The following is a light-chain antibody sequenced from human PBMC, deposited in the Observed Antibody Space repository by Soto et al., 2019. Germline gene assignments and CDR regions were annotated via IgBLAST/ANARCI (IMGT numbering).Light chain of an antibody. V-gene: IGLV2-14*03. CDR3: SSYTSSSTPVL. Sequence: QSALTQPASVSGSPGQSITISCTGTSSDVGGYNYVSWYQQHPGKAPKLIIYDVSNRPSGLSNRFSGSKSGNTASLTISGLQAEDEADYYCSSYTSSSTPVLFGGGTKLTVL. CDR2: DVS. CDR1: SSDVGGYNY. J-gene: IGLJ2*01.